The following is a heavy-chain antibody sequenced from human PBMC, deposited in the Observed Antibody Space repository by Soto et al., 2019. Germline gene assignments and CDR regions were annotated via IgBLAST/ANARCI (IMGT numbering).Heavy chain of an antibody. V-gene: IGHV3-7*01. J-gene: IGHJ3*02. Sequence: GGSLRLSCAASRFTFSSYWMSWVRQAPGKGLEWVANIKQDGSEKYYVDSVKGRFTISRDNAKNSLYLQMNSLRAEDTAVYYCARVYLLADAFDIWGQGTMVTVSS. CDR3: ARVYLLADAFDI. D-gene: IGHD2-15*01. CDR1: RFTFSSYW. CDR2: IKQDGSEK.